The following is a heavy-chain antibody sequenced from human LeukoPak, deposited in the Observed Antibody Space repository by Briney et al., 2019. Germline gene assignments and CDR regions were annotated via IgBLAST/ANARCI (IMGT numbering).Heavy chain of an antibody. Sequence: PSETLSLTCTVSGGSISSSSYYWGWIRQPPGKGLEWIGSIYYSGSTYYNPSLKSRVTISVDTSKNQFSLKLSSVTAADTAVYYCARVSGSYPDYWGQGTLVTVSS. CDR3: ARVSGSYPDY. D-gene: IGHD1-26*01. V-gene: IGHV4-39*07. CDR2: IYYSGST. J-gene: IGHJ4*02. CDR1: GGSISSSSYY.